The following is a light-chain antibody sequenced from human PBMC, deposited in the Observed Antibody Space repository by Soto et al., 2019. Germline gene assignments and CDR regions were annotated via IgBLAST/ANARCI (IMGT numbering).Light chain of an antibody. V-gene: IGKV1-5*03. CDR3: QQYHSYPYT. J-gene: IGKJ2*01. CDR2: KSS. CDR1: QSISSW. Sequence: DIQMTQSPSTLSASVGDRVTITCRASQSISSWLAWYQQKPGKAPKLLIYKSSNLEGGVPSRFSGSGSGTEFTLTISSLQPDDFATYYCQQYHSYPYTFGQGARLEIK.